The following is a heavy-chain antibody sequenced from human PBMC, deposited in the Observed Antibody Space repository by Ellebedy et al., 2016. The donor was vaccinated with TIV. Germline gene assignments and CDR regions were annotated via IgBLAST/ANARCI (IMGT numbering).Heavy chain of an antibody. CDR2: IYYSGST. V-gene: IGHV4-31*03. D-gene: IGHD5-12*01. CDR1: GGSISSGGYY. J-gene: IGHJ4*02. CDR3: ARARQYSGYDYDY. Sequence: MPSETLSLTCTVSGGSISSGGYYWSWIRQHPGKGLEWIGYIYYSGSTYYNPSLKSRVTISVDTSKNQFSLKLSSVTAADTAVYYCARARQYSGYDYDYWGQGTLVTVSS.